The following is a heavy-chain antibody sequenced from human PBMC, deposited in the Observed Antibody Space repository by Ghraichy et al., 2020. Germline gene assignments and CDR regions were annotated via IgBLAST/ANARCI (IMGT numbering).Heavy chain of an antibody. D-gene: IGHD4-17*01. V-gene: IGHV4-34*01. Sequence: SETLSLTCAVYGGSFSGYYWSWIRQPPGKGLEWIGEINHSGSTNYNPSLKSRVTISVDTSKNQFSLKLSSVTAADTAVYYCARRRSVPRRTSNWFDPWGQGTLVTVSS. CDR2: INHSGST. CDR3: ARRRSVPRRTSNWFDP. J-gene: IGHJ5*02. CDR1: GGSFSGYY.